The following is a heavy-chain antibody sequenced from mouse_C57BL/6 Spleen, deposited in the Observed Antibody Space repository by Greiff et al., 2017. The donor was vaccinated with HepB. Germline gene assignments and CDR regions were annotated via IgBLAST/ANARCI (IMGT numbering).Heavy chain of an antibody. CDR3: AREGTGNWFAY. V-gene: IGHV1-64*01. J-gene: IGHJ3*01. CDR1: GYTFTSYW. CDR2: IHPNSGST. Sequence: QVQLKQPGAELVKPGASVKLSCKASGYTFTSYWMHWVKQRPGQGLEWIGMIHPNSGSTNYNEKFKSKATLTVDKSSSTAYMQLSSLTSEDSAVYYCAREGTGNWFAYWGQGTLVTVSA. D-gene: IGHD4-1*01.